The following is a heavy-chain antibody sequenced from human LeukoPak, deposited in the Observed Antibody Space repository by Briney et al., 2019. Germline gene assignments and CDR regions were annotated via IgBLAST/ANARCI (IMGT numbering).Heavy chain of an antibody. V-gene: IGHV3-30*06. Sequence: GGSLRLSCAASGFTFSSYGMHWVRQAPGKGLEWVALISFDGNSKFYADSVKGRFTISKDNSKNTVYLQMNNLRSEDTAIYYCARGFYSGKYWGVDYWGQGTLVTVSS. CDR2: ISFDGNSK. J-gene: IGHJ4*02. CDR3: ARGFYSGKYWGVDY. D-gene: IGHD1-26*01. CDR1: GFTFSSYG.